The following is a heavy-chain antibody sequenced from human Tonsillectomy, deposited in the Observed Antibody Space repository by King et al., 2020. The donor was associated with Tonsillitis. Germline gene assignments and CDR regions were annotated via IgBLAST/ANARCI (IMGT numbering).Heavy chain of an antibody. V-gene: IGHV5-51*01. CDR2: IYPGDSDT. CDR3: ARHPHTFDI. CDR1: GYKLTNYW. J-gene: IGHJ3*02. Sequence: QLVQSGAEVKKPGASLKISCKASGYKLTNYWIAWVRQMPGKGLEWMGIIYPGDSDTRYSPSFQGQVTISADKSISTAYLQWSSLKASDTAMYYCARHPHTFDIWGQGTMVTVSS.